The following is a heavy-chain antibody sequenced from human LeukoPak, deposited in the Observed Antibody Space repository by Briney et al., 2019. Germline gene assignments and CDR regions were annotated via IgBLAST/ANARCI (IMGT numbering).Heavy chain of an antibody. Sequence: PGGSLRLSCAASGFTFSHYYMSWIRQAPAKGLEGVSYISSSGSTIYYADSVKGRFTISRDNAKNSLYLQMNSLRAEDTDVYYCARVGGFDCSGYDPSDFDYWGQGTLVTVSS. CDR3: ARVGGFDCSGYDPSDFDY. CDR2: ISSSGSTI. V-gene: IGHV3-11*01. D-gene: IGHD5-12*01. J-gene: IGHJ4*02. CDR1: GFTFSHYY.